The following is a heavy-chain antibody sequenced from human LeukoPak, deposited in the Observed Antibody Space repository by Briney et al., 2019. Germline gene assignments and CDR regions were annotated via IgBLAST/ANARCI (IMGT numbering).Heavy chain of an antibody. Sequence: SETLSLTCTVSGGSISSSSYYWGWIRQPPGKGLEWIGSIYYSGGTYYNPSLKSRVTTSVDTSKNQFSLKLSSVTAADTAVYYCARLYYDSSFDYWGQGTLVTVSS. CDR2: IYYSGGT. J-gene: IGHJ4*02. D-gene: IGHD3-22*01. CDR3: ARLYYDSSFDY. V-gene: IGHV4-39*01. CDR1: GGSISSSSYY.